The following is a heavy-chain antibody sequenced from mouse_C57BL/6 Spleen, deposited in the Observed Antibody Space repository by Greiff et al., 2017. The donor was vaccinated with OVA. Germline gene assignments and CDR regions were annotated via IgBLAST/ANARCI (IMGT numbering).Heavy chain of an antibody. CDR1: GYTFTDYE. D-gene: IGHD1-1*01. CDR3: TRWTTVLAYYFDY. Sequence: QVQLQQSGAELVRPGASVTLSCKASGYTFTDYEMHWVKQTPVHGLEWIGALDPETGGTAYNQKFKGQAILTADKSSSTAYMERRSLTSEDSAVYYCTRWTTVLAYYFDYWGQGTTLTVSS. CDR2: LDPETGGT. J-gene: IGHJ2*01. V-gene: IGHV1-15*01.